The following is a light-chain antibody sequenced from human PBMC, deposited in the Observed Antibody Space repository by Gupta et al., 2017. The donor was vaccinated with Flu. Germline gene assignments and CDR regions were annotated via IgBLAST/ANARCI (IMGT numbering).Light chain of an antibody. V-gene: IGLV8-61*01. CDR3: VLDMGSGIWV. CDR1: SGSVAISNY. CDR2: STK. J-gene: IGLJ3*02. Sequence: QDVVTQEPSRSVAPGGTVTFTCGLSSGSVAISNYPSWYQPTPGQAPRTLIYSTKTRSAGVSARFSGSILGNKAALTITGAQAAEESDYYCVLDMGSGIWVFGGGTKLTVL.